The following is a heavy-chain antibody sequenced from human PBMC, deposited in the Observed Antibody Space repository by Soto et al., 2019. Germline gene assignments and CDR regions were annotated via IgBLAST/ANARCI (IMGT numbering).Heavy chain of an antibody. J-gene: IGHJ4*02. V-gene: IGHV1-3*01. CDR2: INAGNGNT. CDR1: GYTFTSYA. Sequence: QVQLVQSGAEVKKPGASVKVSCKASGYTFTSYAMHWVRQAPGQRLEWMGWINAGNGNTKYSQKFQGRVTITRDTAASTAYMELSSLRSEDTAVDYCATQMGEGYFDYWGQGTLVTVSS. D-gene: IGHD3-16*01. CDR3: ATQMGEGYFDY.